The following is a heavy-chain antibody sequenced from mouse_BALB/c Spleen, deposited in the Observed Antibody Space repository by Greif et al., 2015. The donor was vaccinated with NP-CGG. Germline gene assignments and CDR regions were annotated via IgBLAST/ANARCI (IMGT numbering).Heavy chain of an antibody. Sequence: EVQLQQSGAELVKPGASVKLSCTASGFNIKDTYMHWVKQRPEQGLEWIGRIDPANGNTKYDPKFQGKATITADTSSNTAYLQLSSLTSEDTAVYYCAREGITTATLAYWGQGTLVTVSA. D-gene: IGHD1-2*01. CDR1: GFNIKDTY. J-gene: IGHJ3*01. CDR3: AREGITTATLAY. CDR2: IDPANGNT. V-gene: IGHV14-3*02.